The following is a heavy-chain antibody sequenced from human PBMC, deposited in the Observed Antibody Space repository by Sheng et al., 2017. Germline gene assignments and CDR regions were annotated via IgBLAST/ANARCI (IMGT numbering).Heavy chain of an antibody. CDR2: INHSGST. Sequence: QVQLHQWGAGLLEPSDTLSLTCAXYGVSLDDFYWSWIRQPPGKGLEWIGEINHSGSTNYNPSLKSRVTISLXTSKNQFSLNLNSVTAADTAVYYCARQGIDYWGQGTLVTVSS. CDR3: ARQGIDY. J-gene: IGHJ4*02. V-gene: IGHV4-34*01. CDR1: GVSLDDFY.